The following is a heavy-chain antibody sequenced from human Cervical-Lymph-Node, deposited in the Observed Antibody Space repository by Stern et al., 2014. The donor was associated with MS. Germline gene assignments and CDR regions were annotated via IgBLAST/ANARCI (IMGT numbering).Heavy chain of an antibody. CDR3: ARFAPDKNYFDY. CDR2: IIPIFGTA. CDR1: GGTFSSYA. J-gene: IGHJ4*02. V-gene: IGHV1-69*01. D-gene: IGHD1-14*01. Sequence: VQLLESGAEVKKPGSSVKVSCKASGGTFSSYAISWVRQAPGQGLEWMGGIIPIFGTANYAQKFQGRVTITADESTSTAYMELSSLRSEDTAVYYCARFAPDKNYFDYWGQGTLVTVSS.